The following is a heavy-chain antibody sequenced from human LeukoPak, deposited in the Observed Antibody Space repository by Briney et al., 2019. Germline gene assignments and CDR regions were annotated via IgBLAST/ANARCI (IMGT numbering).Heavy chain of an antibody. Sequence: PSETLSLTCAVYGGSFSGYYWSWIRQPPGKGLEWIGEINHSGSTNHNPSLKSRVTISVDTSKNQFSLKLSSVTAADTAVYYCARESVLLWFGELFGRDAFDIWGQGTMVTVSS. J-gene: IGHJ3*02. CDR2: INHSGST. D-gene: IGHD3-10*01. CDR1: GGSFSGYY. CDR3: ARESVLLWFGELFGRDAFDI. V-gene: IGHV4-34*01.